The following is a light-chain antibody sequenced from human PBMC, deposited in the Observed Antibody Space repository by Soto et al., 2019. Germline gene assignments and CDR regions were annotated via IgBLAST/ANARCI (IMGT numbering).Light chain of an antibody. J-gene: IGKJ1*01. CDR1: QSVSSN. Sequence: QSAATLSVSQGERATLSCRASQSVSSNLAWYQQKPGQAPRLLIYGATSRATGIPGRFSGSGSGTDFTLTISRLEPEDFAVYYCQQYGSSGTFGQGTKVAI. V-gene: IGKV3-20*01. CDR3: QQYGSSGT. CDR2: GAT.